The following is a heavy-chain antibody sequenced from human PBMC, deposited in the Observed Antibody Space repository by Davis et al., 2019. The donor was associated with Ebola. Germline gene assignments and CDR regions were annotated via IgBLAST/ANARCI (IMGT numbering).Heavy chain of an antibody. J-gene: IGHJ4*02. D-gene: IGHD6-13*01. V-gene: IGHV1-3*01. CDR2: INAGNGNT. CDR1: GYTFTSYA. CDR3: ARDGKQQLVWGYFDY. Sequence: AASVKVSCKASGYTFTSYAMHWVRQAPGQRLEWMGWINAGNGNTKYSQKFQGRVTITRDTSASTAYMDLSSLRSEDTAVYNWARDGKQQLVWGYFDYWGQGTLVTVSS.